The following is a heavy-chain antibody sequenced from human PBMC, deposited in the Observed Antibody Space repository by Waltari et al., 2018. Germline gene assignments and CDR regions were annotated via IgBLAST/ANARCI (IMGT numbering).Heavy chain of an antibody. CDR1: RFTCSNNW. V-gene: IGHV3-7*01. CDR2: INQDGSEE. J-gene: IGHJ3*02. CDR3: ARTGARWLQFAAFDI. Sequence: EVLLVESGGGLVQTGGSLRLSCAACRFTCSNNWMNWGRQAPGKGLEWVANINQDGSEEYYVDSVKGRFTISRDNAKNSLYLEMKTLRAEDTAIYYCARTGARWLQFAAFDIWGQGTMVTVSS. D-gene: IGHD5-12*01.